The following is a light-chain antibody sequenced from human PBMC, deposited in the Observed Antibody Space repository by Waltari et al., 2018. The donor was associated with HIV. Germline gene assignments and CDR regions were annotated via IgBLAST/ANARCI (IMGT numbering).Light chain of an antibody. V-gene: IGKV1-9*01. CDR1: QGISSH. J-gene: IGKJ2*01. CDR3: QQVNSYPVT. Sequence: DIQLTQSPSFLSASVGDGVTITCRASQGISSHLAWYQQKPGKVPKLLIYGASTLQSGVPSRFSGSGSGTEFTLTINSLQPEDFATYYCQQVNSYPVTFGQGTKLEIK. CDR2: GAS.